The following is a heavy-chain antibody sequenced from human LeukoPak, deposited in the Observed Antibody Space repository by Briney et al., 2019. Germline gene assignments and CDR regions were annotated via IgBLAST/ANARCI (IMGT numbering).Heavy chain of an antibody. CDR3: ASFDI. Sequence: GGSLRLSCAASGFTLSSYAMSWVRQAPGKGLEWVSAISDTGNTYHADSVKGRFTISRDSSKNTLFLQMNSLRAEDTAVYYCASFDIWGQGTMVTVSS. CDR1: GFTLSSYA. V-gene: IGHV3-23*01. CDR2: ISDTGNT. J-gene: IGHJ3*02.